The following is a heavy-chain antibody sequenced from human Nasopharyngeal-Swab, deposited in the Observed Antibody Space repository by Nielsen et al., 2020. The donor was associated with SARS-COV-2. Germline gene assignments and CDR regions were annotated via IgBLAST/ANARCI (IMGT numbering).Heavy chain of an antibody. CDR2: VYSSGGT. CDR3: ARDHPPKEAAGTNYFDY. J-gene: IGHJ4*02. D-gene: IGHD6-13*01. V-gene: IGHV3-66*01. Sequence: GESLKISCAASGFSISSYGMNWVRQAPGKGLEWLSVVYSSGGTDYADSVRGRFTISRDRSKNTVYLQMRRLRDDDTAVYYCARDHPPKEAAGTNYFDYWGQGTLVTVSS. CDR1: GFSISSYG.